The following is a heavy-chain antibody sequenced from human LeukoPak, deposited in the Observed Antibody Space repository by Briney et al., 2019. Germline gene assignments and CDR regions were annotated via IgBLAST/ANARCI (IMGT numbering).Heavy chain of an antibody. D-gene: IGHD2-2*01. CDR2: IYYSGST. J-gene: IGHJ3*02. V-gene: IGHV4-59*01. CDR3: ARDLLVVVPAAPRGAFDI. CDR1: GGSLSSYY. Sequence: NPSETLSLTCTVSGGSLSSYYWSWIRQPPGKGREWIGYIYYSGSTNYNPFLKSRVTKSVDTSKNQFSLKLSSVTAADTAVYYCARDLLVVVPAAPRGAFDIWGQGTMVTVSS.